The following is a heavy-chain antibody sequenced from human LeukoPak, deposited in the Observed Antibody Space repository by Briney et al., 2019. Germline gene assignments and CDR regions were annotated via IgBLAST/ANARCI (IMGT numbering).Heavy chain of an antibody. D-gene: IGHD6-13*01. CDR3: ARDLSAAAGRGYYYYGMDV. J-gene: IGHJ6*02. CDR1: GFTFSSYW. Sequence: PGGSLRLSCAASGFTFSSYWMHWVRQAPGKGLVWVSRIKSDGGSTSYADSVKGRFTISRDNAKNTLYLQMNSLRVEDTAVYYCARDLSAAAGRGYYYYGMDVWGQGITVTVSS. CDR2: IKSDGGST. V-gene: IGHV3-74*01.